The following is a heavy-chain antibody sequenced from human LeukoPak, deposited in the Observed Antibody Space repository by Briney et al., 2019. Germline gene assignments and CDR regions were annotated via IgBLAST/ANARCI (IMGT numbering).Heavy chain of an antibody. Sequence: GGSLRLSCAGSGFTFSDYYMSWIRQAPGKGLEWVSYISNSGNTIYYADSVKGRFTISRVNAKNSLYLQMNSLRAEDTAVYYCSAGEGYYDSSDYYSAWAFNVWGQGTMVTVSS. CDR1: GFTFSDYY. CDR3: SAGEGYYDSSDYYSAWAFNV. V-gene: IGHV3-11*04. J-gene: IGHJ3*01. D-gene: IGHD3-22*01. CDR2: ISNSGNTI.